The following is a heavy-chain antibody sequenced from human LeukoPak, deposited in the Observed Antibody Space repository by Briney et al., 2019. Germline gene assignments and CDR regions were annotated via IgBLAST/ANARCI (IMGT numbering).Heavy chain of an antibody. Sequence: GGSLRLSCAASGFTFNDHAMYWVRQAPGKGLEWVSGINWNSDNIGYADSVKGRFTTSRDDAKNSLFLQMNSLRAEDTALYYCARASYYYDTTGLGAVDFWGQGTMVTVSS. CDR1: GFTFNDHA. V-gene: IGHV3-9*01. D-gene: IGHD3-22*01. J-gene: IGHJ3*01. CDR3: ARASYYYDTTGLGAVDF. CDR2: INWNSDNI.